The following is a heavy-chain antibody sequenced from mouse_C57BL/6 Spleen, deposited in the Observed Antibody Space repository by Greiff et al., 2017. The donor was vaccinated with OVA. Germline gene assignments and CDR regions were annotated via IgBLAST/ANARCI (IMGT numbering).Heavy chain of an antibody. CDR1: GYTFTDYN. CDR2: INPNNGGT. J-gene: IGHJ2*01. V-gene: IGHV1-22*01. CDR3: ARARWLQYYFDY. Sequence: VQLQQSGPELVKPGASVKMSCKASGYTFTDYNMHWVKQSHGKSLEWIGYINPNNGGTSYNQKFKGKATLTVNKSSSTAYMELRSLTSEDSAVYYCARARWLQYYFDYWGQGTTLTVSS. D-gene: IGHD2-3*01.